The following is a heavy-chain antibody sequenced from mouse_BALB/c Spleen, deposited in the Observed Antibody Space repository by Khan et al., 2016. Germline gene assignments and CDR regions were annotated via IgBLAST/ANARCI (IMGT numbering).Heavy chain of an antibody. CDR2: IYPGNVNT. V-gene: IGHV1S56*01. CDR1: GYTFTSYY. Sequence: QVQLKQSGPELVKPGASVRISCKASGYTFTSYYIHWVKQRPGQGLEWIGWIYPGNVNTKYNEKFKGKATLTADKSSSTAYMQLSSLTSEDSAVYFCARGYGSKHYYAMDYWGQGTSVTVSS. D-gene: IGHD1-1*01. CDR3: ARGYGSKHYYAMDY. J-gene: IGHJ4*01.